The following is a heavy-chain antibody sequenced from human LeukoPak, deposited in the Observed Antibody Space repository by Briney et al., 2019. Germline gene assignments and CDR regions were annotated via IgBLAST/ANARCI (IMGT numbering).Heavy chain of an antibody. Sequence: SQTLSLTCTVSGGSISSGDYYWSWIRQPPGKGLEWIGYIYYNGSTYYNPSLKSRVTISVDTSKNQFSLKLSSVTAADTAVYYCARGYDSSGYYHAEYFQHWGQGTLVTVSS. CDR1: GGSISSGDYY. CDR2: IYYNGST. CDR3: ARGYDSSGYYHAEYFQH. D-gene: IGHD3-22*01. J-gene: IGHJ1*01. V-gene: IGHV4-30-4*01.